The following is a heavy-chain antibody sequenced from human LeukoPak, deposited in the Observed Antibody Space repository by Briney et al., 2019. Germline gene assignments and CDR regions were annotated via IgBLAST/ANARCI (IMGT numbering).Heavy chain of an antibody. CDR3: ARSTGNDVDTAMVTPFDI. V-gene: IGHV4-4*07. CDR2: IYTSGST. J-gene: IGHJ3*02. D-gene: IGHD5-18*01. Sequence: SETLSLTCTASGGSISSYYWSWIRQPAGKGLEWIGRIYTSGSTNYNPSLKSRVTMSVDTSKNQFSLKLSSVTAADTAVYYCARSTGNDVDTAMVTPFDIWGQGTMVTVSS. CDR1: GGSISSYY.